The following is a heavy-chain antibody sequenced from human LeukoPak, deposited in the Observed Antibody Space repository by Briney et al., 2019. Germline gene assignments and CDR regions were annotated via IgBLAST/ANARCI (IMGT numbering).Heavy chain of an antibody. CDR1: GGSISSYY. Sequence: SETLSLTCTVSGGSISSYYWSWVRQPPGKGLEWIWRIYTSGSTNYNPSLKSRITISVDTTKNQFSLKLSSVTAADTAVYYCARDQEDVTGYSSGWSNWYFDLWGRGTLVTVSS. CDR2: IYTSGST. V-gene: IGHV4-4*08. CDR3: ARDQEDVTGYSSGWSNWYFDL. D-gene: IGHD6-19*01. J-gene: IGHJ2*01.